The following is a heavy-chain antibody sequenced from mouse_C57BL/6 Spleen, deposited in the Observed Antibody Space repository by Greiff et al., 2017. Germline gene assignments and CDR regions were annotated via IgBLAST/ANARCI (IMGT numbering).Heavy chain of an antibody. V-gene: IGHV1-55*01. CDR1: GYTFTSYW. CDR3: ARGGDYDVEAFAY. D-gene: IGHD2-4*01. CDR2: IYPGSGST. Sequence: VQLQQPGAALVKPGASVKMSCKASGYTFTSYWITWVKQRPGQGLEWIGDIYPGSGSTNYNEKFKSKATLTVDTSSSTAYMQLSSLTSEDSAVYYCARGGDYDVEAFAYWGQGTLVTVSA. J-gene: IGHJ3*01.